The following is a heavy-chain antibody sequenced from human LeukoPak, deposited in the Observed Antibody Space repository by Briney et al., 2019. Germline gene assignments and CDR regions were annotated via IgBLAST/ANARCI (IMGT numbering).Heavy chain of an antibody. V-gene: IGHV3-20*01. J-gene: IGHJ4*02. Sequence: GGSLRLSCAASGFTFDDHGTNWVRHAPGKGLEWVSGINWNGGSTFYADSVKGRFTISRDNAKNALYLQMNSLTAEDTALYHCARDRSYGSFDFWGQGTLVTVSS. CDR1: GFTFDDHG. D-gene: IGHD5-18*01. CDR2: INWNGGST. CDR3: ARDRSYGSFDF.